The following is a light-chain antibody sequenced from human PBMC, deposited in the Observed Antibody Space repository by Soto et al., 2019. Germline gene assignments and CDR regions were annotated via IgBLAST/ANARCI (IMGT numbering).Light chain of an antibody. CDR1: QDIRNY. V-gene: IGKV1-33*01. Sequence: DIQMTQSPSSLSASVGDRVTITCQASQDIRNYLNWYQQKPGKAPKLPIYDASNLETGVPSRFSGFSSGTEFTLTISSLQPDDFATYFCQQYNSYSPEGLTFGGGTKVDIK. CDR2: DAS. J-gene: IGKJ4*01. CDR3: QQYNSYSPEGLT.